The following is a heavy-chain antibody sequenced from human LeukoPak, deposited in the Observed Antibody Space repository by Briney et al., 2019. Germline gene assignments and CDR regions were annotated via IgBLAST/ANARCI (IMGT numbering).Heavy chain of an antibody. D-gene: IGHD2-2*01. CDR2: IYTNVST. J-gene: IGHJ6*03. Sequence: SETLSLTCTVSGGSISSFHWTCIRQSPRKGLECIGYIYTNVSTNYNPSLTSRVTLSVDASKNQFSLKLISVTAADTAVYYCARLSQFQLLFYYYYYYMDVWGKGTTVIVSS. V-gene: IGHV4-4*09. CDR3: ARLSQFQLLFYYYYYYMDV. CDR1: GGSISSFH.